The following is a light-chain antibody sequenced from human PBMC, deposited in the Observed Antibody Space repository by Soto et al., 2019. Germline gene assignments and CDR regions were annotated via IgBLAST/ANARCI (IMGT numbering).Light chain of an antibody. CDR3: QQYFSTPFT. Sequence: DIVMTQSPDSLAVSLGERATINCKSSQGVLYSSNNKNHLTWFQQKPGQPPKLLIYWASTRESGVPDRFSGSGSGTDFTLTISSLQAEDVAVYYCQQYFSTPFTFGGGTKVEI. J-gene: IGKJ4*01. V-gene: IGKV4-1*01. CDR2: WAS. CDR1: QGVLYSSNNKNH.